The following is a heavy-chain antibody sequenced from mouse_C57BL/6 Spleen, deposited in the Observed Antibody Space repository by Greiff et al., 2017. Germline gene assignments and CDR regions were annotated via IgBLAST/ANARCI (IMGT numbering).Heavy chain of an antibody. D-gene: IGHD1-1*01. J-gene: IGHJ2*01. CDR2: IYPGAGDT. CDR1: GYAFSSSW. CDR3: ARGGFITSFDY. Sequence: QVQLKQSGPELVQPGASVKISCKASGYAFSSSWMNWVKQRPGKGLEWIGRIYPGAGDTNYNGKFKGKATLTADKTTSTAYMQLSSLTSEDSAVYFCARGGFITSFDYRGQGTTLTVSS. V-gene: IGHV1-82*01.